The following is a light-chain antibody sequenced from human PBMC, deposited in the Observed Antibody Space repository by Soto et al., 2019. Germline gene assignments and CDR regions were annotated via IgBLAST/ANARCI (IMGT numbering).Light chain of an antibody. CDR2: GAF. V-gene: IGKV3-20*01. Sequence: EIVVTQSPGTLSLSPGERATLSCRASQSVRINDLAWYQQKPGQAPRLLIYGAFIRATGIPDRFSGSGSGTDFTLTISRLEPEDFAVYYCQQYGRSSWTFGQGTKVE. CDR1: QSVRIND. CDR3: QQYGRSSWT. J-gene: IGKJ1*01.